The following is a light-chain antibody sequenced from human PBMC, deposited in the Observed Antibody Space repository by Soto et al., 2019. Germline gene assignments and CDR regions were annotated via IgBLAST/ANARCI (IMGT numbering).Light chain of an antibody. J-gene: IGKJ1*01. V-gene: IGKV3-20*01. CDR2: AAS. CDR1: QSVAVNY. CDR3: QQYGHSPRT. Sequence: EIVLTQSPGTLSLSPGDRATLSCKASQSVAVNYLAWYQQKPGQAPRLLIYAASRRAIGIPDTFSGSGSGTDFTLTITRLEPEDFALYYCQQYGHSPRTFGQGTKVEIK.